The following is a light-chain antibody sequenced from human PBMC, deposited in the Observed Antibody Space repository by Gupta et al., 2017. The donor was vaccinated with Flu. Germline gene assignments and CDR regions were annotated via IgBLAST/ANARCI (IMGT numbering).Light chain of an antibody. CDR3: QQDDNVPHT. V-gene: IGKV1-33*01. CDR2: DAS. Sequence: DIQMTQSPSSLSASVGDRVTITCQASQDIRNYLNWYQQKPEKAPKLLIYDASNLETGVPSRFSGSGSGRDFTFTISSLRPEDIATYYCQQDDNVPHTFGHGTKVEIK. J-gene: IGKJ3*01. CDR1: QDIRNY.